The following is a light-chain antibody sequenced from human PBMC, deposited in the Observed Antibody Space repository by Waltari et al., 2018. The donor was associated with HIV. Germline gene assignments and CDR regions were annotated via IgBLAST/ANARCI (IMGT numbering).Light chain of an antibody. J-gene: IGKJ4*01. CDR1: QTISSNY. Sequence: EIVLTQSPGALSFFPGERATLSCRASQTISSNYLAWYQYKPGQAPRLLIYDASMRATAIPARFSGGGSGTDLTLTINRLEPEDFAVYYCQQYHGSPLTFGGGTTVE. V-gene: IGKV3-20*01. CDR3: QQYHGSPLT. CDR2: DAS.